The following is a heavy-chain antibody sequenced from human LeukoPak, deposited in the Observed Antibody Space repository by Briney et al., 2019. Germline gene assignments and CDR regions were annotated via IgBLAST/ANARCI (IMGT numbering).Heavy chain of an antibody. D-gene: IGHD2-2*02. V-gene: IGHV3-7*03. J-gene: IGHJ6*03. Sequence: GGSLRLSCAASGFTFSGYWMHWVRQAPGKGLEWVANIKQDGSEKNYVDSVKGRFTISRDNSKNSLYLQMNSLRTEDTALYYCAKDKGIVVVPAAIRDGPYYYYMDVWGKGTTVTVSS. CDR1: GFTFSGYW. CDR2: IKQDGSEK. CDR3: AKDKGIVVVPAAIRDGPYYYYMDV.